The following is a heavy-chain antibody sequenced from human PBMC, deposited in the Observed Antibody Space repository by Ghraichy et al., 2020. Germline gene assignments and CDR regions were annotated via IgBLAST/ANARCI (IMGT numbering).Heavy chain of an antibody. CDR2: IYYSGST. D-gene: IGHD3-22*01. CDR1: GGSISSSSYY. V-gene: IGHV4-39*07. CDR3: AYDSSGYYGY. Sequence: SQTLSLTCTVSGGSISSSSYYWGWIRQPPGKGLEWIGSIYYSGSTYYNPSLKSRVTISVDTSKNQFSLKLSSVTAADTAVYYCAYDSSGYYGYWGQGTLVTVSS. J-gene: IGHJ4*02.